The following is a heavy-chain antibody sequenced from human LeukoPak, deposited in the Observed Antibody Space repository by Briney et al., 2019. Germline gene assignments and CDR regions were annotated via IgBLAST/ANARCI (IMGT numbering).Heavy chain of an antibody. CDR2: IYHSGST. V-gene: IGHV4-4*02. CDR1: GGSISSSNW. J-gene: IGHJ4*02. CDR3: ARGKKLVRGVIISYYFDY. Sequence: NPSETLSLTCAVSGGSISSSNWWSWVRQPPGKGLEWIGEIYHSGSTNYNPSLKSRVTISVDKSKNQFSLKLSSVTAADTAVHYCARGKKLVRGVIISYYFDYWGQGTLVTVSS. D-gene: IGHD3-10*01.